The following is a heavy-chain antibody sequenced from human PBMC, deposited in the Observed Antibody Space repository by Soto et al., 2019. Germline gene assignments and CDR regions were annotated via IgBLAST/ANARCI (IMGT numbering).Heavy chain of an antibody. CDR2: IRQDGGAQ. J-gene: IGHJ5*02. V-gene: IGHV3-7*03. Sequence: GGSLRLSCVASGFTFTTYWMSWVRQAPGKGLEWVTNIRQDGGAQYYVDSVKGRFTISRDNAKNSVYLQMDSLRVEDTAVYYCVRGGHGSGSYLGSSWGQGILVTVSS. CDR3: VRGGHGSGSYLGSS. D-gene: IGHD3-10*01. CDR1: GFTFTTYW.